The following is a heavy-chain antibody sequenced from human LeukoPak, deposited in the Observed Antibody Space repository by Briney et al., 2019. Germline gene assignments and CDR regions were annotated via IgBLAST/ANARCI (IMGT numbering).Heavy chain of an antibody. CDR2: INSDGSST. J-gene: IGHJ4*02. Sequence: GGSLRLSCAASGFTFSSYWMHWVRQAPGKGLVWVSRINSDGSSTSYADSVKGRFTISRDNAKNTLYLQMNSLRAEDTAVYYCAKSHWSSTSCFTYDYWGQGTLVTVSS. CDR1: GFTFSSYW. CDR3: AKSHWSSTSCFTYDY. D-gene: IGHD2-2*01. V-gene: IGHV3-74*01.